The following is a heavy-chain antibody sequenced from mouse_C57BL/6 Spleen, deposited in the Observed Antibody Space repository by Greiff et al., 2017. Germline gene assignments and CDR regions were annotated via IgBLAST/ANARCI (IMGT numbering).Heavy chain of an antibody. CDR3: ARRDDYDVGYFDY. Sequence: QVQLKQSGAELVRPGTSVKMSCKASGYTFTNYWIGWAKQRPGHGLEWIGDIYPGGGYTNYNEKFKGKATLTADKSSSTAYMQFSSLTSEDSAIYYCARRDDYDVGYFDYWGQGTTLTVSS. J-gene: IGHJ2*01. V-gene: IGHV1-63*01. D-gene: IGHD2-4*01. CDR2: IYPGGGYT. CDR1: GYTFTNYW.